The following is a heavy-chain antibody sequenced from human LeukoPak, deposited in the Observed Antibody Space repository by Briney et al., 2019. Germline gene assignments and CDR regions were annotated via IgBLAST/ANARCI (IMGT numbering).Heavy chain of an antibody. J-gene: IGHJ4*02. CDR3: ARDPYGDYVFDY. V-gene: IGHV3-23*01. Sequence: PGGSLRLSCAPSGFTFDNFAMTWVRQAPGKGLEWVSEITGSGGSTYYADSVKGRFTISRDNSKNTLYLQMNSLRAEDTALYYCARDPYGDYVFDYWGQGTLVTVSS. D-gene: IGHD4-17*01. CDR2: ITGSGGST. CDR1: GFTFDNFA.